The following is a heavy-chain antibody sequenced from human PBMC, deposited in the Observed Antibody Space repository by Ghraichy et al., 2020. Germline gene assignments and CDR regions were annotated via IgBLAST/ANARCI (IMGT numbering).Heavy chain of an antibody. J-gene: IGHJ3*01. CDR2: IKANGEGATT. CDR3: SRGHYEF. V-gene: IGHV3-15*07. Sequence: GGSLRLSCAASGFTLSDAWMKWARQAPGKGLEGVGHIKANGEGATTAYTAAVKGRFIISRDDKKNILYLQMSSLKTEDSAVYYCSRGHYEFWGQGTMVTVSP. D-gene: IGHD3-22*01. CDR1: GFTLSDAW.